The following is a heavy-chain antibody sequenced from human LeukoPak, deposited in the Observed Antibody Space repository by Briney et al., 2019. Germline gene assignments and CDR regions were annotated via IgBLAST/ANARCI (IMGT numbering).Heavy chain of an antibody. D-gene: IGHD5-24*01. V-gene: IGHV3-53*01. CDR3: ARLGDGYPKRKLNFDY. Sequence: GGSLRLSCAASGFTVSSNYMSWVRQAPGKGLEWVSVIYSGGSTYYADSVKGRFTISRDNSKNTLYLQMNSLRAEDTAVYYCARLGDGYPKRKLNFDYWGQGTLVTVSS. CDR2: IYSGGST. CDR1: GFTVSSNY. J-gene: IGHJ4*02.